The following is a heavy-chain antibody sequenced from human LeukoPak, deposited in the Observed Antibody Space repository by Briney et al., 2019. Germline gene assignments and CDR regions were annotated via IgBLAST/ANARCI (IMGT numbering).Heavy chain of an antibody. Sequence: GGSLRLSCAASGFTFSTNYMSWVRQAPGKGLEWVSFLYRDDTTYYADSVKGRFTISRDNSKNTLYLQMSSLRAEDTAVYYCARAAYDSGSYIVNHDYWGQGTLVTVSS. CDR3: ARAAYDSGSYIVNHDY. CDR2: LYRDDTT. V-gene: IGHV3-53*01. CDR1: GFTFSTNY. D-gene: IGHD3-22*01. J-gene: IGHJ4*02.